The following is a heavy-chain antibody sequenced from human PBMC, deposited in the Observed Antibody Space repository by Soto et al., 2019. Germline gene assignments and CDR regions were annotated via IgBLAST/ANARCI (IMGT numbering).Heavy chain of an antibody. J-gene: IGHJ6*02. CDR2: IKFDGSST. V-gene: IGHV3-74*01. CDR3: ARGAKHIYAMDV. Sequence: GGSLRLSCAASGFAFSTYWMHWVRQAPGKGLLWVSRIKFDGSSTYHADSVKGRFTISRDDAKNTLFLQMNGLRVDDTAVYYCARGAKHIYAMDVWGQGTTVTVSS. CDR1: GFAFSTYW.